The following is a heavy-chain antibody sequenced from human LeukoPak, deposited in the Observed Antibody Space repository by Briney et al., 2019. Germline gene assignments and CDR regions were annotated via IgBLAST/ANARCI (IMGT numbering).Heavy chain of an antibody. CDR2: ISYDGSNK. CDR3: AREARWGAFDI. Sequence: GRSLRLSCAASGFTFSSYAMHWVRQAPGEGLEWVAVISYDGSNKYYADSVKGRFTISRDNSKNTLYLQMNSLRAEDTAVYYCAREARWGAFDIWGQGTMVTVSS. J-gene: IGHJ3*02. V-gene: IGHV3-30-3*01. CDR1: GFTFSSYA. D-gene: IGHD3-16*01.